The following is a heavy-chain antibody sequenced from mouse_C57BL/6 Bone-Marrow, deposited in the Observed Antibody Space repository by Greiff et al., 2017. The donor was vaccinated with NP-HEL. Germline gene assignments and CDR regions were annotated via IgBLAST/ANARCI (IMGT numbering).Heavy chain of an antibody. CDR2: IRLKSDNYAT. J-gene: IGHJ2*01. CDR1: GFTFSNYW. V-gene: IGHV6-3*01. Sequence: EVQVVESGGGLVQPGGSMKLSCVASGFTFSNYWMTWVRQSPEKGLEWVAQIRLKSDNYATHYAESVKGRFTISRDDSKSSVYLQINNLRGEDTGIYYCTGGYSSAPFDYWGQGTTLTVSS. CDR3: TGGYSSAPFDY. D-gene: IGHD3-2*02.